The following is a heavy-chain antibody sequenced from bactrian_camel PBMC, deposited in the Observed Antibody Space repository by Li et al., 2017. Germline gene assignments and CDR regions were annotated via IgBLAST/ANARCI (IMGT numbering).Heavy chain of an antibody. CDR1: GFTFSNSF. V-gene: IGHV3S40*01. D-gene: IGHD1*01. J-gene: IGHJ4*01. Sequence: VQLVESGGGLVQPGGSLRLSCAASGFTFSNSFMNWVRQAPGKGLEWVSAINSDGGMTYYADSVKGRFTISRHNAKNTLILQLNSLSIEDTAMYYCTNASLAYWGQGTQVTVS. CDR2: INSDGGMT. CDR3: TNASLAY.